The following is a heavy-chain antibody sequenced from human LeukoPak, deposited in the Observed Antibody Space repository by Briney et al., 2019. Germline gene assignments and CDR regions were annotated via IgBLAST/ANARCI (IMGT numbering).Heavy chain of an antibody. CDR1: GYTFTSYA. CDR3: ARGSYGEGGILMDV. J-gene: IGHJ6*02. CDR2: INTNTGNP. D-gene: IGHD4-17*01. V-gene: IGHV7-4-1*02. Sequence: ASVKVSCKASGYTFTSYAMNWVRQAPGQGLEWMGWINTNTGNPTYAQGFTGRFVFSLDTSVSTAYLQISSLKAEDTAVYYCARGSYGEGGILMDVWGQGTTVTVSS.